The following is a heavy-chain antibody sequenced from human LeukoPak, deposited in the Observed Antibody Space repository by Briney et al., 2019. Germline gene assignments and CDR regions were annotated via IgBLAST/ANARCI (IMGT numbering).Heavy chain of an antibody. V-gene: IGHV3-48*03. Sequence: PGGSLRLSCAASGFTFSSYEMNWVRQAPGKGLEWVSYISSSGSTIYYADSVKGRFTISRGNAKNSLYLQMNSLRAEDTAVYYCARDRGWELTTYYFDYWGQGTLVTVSS. CDR3: ARDRGWELTTYYFDY. J-gene: IGHJ4*02. CDR1: GFTFSSYE. D-gene: IGHD1-26*01. CDR2: ISSSGSTI.